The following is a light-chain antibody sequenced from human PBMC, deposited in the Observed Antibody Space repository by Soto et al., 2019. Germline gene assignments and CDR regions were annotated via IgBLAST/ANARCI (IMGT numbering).Light chain of an antibody. V-gene: IGKV3-15*01. Sequence: DIVLTQSPDTLSLSPGESATLSCRASQSLGRYLAWYQQKPGQAPRLLIYGASTRATGISARFSGSGSGTEFTLTISSLQSEDFAVYYCQQYNVWPPLFGQGTRLEIK. J-gene: IGKJ5*01. CDR1: QSLGRY. CDR2: GAS. CDR3: QQYNVWPPL.